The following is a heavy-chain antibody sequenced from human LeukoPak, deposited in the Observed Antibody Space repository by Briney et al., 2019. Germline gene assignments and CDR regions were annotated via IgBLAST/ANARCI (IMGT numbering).Heavy chain of an antibody. Sequence: GSLRPSGAASGLSFGSYSMSWVRQAPGKGLEWVGRIKSKTDGGTTDYAAPVKGRFTISRDDSKNTLYLQMNSLKTEDTAVYYCTGGQWDYWGQGTLVTVSS. CDR3: TGGQWDY. CDR2: IKSKTDGGTT. D-gene: IGHD1-26*01. CDR1: GLSFGSYS. V-gene: IGHV3-15*01. J-gene: IGHJ4*02.